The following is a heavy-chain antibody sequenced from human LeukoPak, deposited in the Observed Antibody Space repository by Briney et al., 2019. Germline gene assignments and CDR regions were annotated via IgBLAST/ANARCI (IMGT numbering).Heavy chain of an antibody. D-gene: IGHD6-19*01. CDR1: GFTVSSNY. J-gene: IGHJ4*02. CDR2: VSYDGSNI. CDR3: AKSLDAQAVADPFDY. V-gene: IGHV3-30*18. Sequence: GGSLRLSCAASGFTVSSNYMSWVRQAPGKGLEWVAVVSYDGSNIYHAASVQGRFTISRDNSKNTLYLQMNSLRAEDTAVYYCAKSLDAQAVADPFDYWGQGTLVTVSS.